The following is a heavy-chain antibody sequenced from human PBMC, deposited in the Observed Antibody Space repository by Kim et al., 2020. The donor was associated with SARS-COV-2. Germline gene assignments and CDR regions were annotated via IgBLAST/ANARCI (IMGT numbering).Heavy chain of an antibody. CDR1: GGSFSGYY. Sequence: SETLSLTCAVYGGSFSGYYWSWIRQPPGKGLEWIGEINHSGSTNYNPSLKSRVTISVDTSKNQFSLKLSSVTAADTAVYYCARGSTGRYSGPTIYYHYYMDVWGKGTTVTVSS. J-gene: IGHJ6*03. D-gene: IGHD5-12*01. V-gene: IGHV4-34*01. CDR2: INHSGST. CDR3: ARGSTGRYSGPTIYYHYYMDV.